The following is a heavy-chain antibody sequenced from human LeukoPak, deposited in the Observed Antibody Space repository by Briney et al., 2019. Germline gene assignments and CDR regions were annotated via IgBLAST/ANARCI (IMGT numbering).Heavy chain of an antibody. D-gene: IGHD6-19*01. Sequence: GGSLRLSCAASGFIFSNSWMSWVRQPPGKGLEWVANIKQDGSEKYYVDSVKGRFTISRDNAKNSLYLQMNSLRGEDTAVYYCARVSIAVAGGDYWGQGTLVTVSS. V-gene: IGHV3-7*01. J-gene: IGHJ4*02. CDR2: IKQDGSEK. CDR3: ARVSIAVAGGDY. CDR1: GFIFSNSW.